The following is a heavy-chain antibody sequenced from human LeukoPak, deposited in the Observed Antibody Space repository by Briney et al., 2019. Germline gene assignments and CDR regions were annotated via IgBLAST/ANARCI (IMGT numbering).Heavy chain of an antibody. D-gene: IGHD2-21*01. CDR1: GFTVSSNY. Sequence: PGGSLRLSCAVSGFTVSSNYMSWVRQAPGKGLEWVSVIYSGGSTYYADSVKGRFTISRDNSKNTLYLQMNSLRAEDTAVYYCARDDAAWGGGYSHYYYFFGMDVWGQGTTVTVSS. CDR3: ARDDAAWGGGYSHYYYFFGMDV. CDR2: IYSGGST. J-gene: IGHJ6*02. V-gene: IGHV3-53*01.